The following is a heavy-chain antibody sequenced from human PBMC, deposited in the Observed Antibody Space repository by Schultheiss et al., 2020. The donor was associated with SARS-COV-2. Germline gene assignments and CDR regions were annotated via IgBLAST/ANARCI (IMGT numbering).Heavy chain of an antibody. J-gene: IGHJ4*02. V-gene: IGHV4-59*01. CDR1: GGSIRSYY. CDR2: IYYSGST. D-gene: IGHD1-26*01. CDR3: ASSGRFEFDY. Sequence: SETLSLTCSVSGGSIRSYYWSWIRQPPGEGLEWIGYIYYSGSTNYNPSLRSRVTISVDTSKNQFSLRLTSVTAADTAVYYCASSGRFEFDYWGRGTLVTVSS.